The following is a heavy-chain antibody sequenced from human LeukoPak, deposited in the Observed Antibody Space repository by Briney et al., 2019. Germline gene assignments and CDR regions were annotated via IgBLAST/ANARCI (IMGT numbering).Heavy chain of an antibody. CDR3: ARLRVRGVIGAFDI. D-gene: IGHD3-10*01. V-gene: IGHV5-10-1*01. CDR2: IDPSDSYN. Sequence: GESLQISCKGSDSSFTSYWISWVRQLPGKGLEWMGRIDPSDSYNNYRPSFQGHVTISADKSISTAYLQWSGLKASDTAMYYCARLRVRGVIGAFDIWGQGTMVTVSS. J-gene: IGHJ3*02. CDR1: DSSFTSYW.